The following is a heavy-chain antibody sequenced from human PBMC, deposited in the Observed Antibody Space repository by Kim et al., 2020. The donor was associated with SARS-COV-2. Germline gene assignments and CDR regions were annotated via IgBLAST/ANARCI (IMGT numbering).Heavy chain of an antibody. CDR2: FTCGDSPT. CDR3: VKDRVPDGEPCNKIWRSFDS. CDR1: GFNLRDYG. D-gene: IGHD3-3*01. Sequence: GGSLRLSCTGSGFNLRDYGLSWVRRAPGKGLEWVSSFTCGDSPTHYADSVNARFTISRDISKSTVYLEMNSLRVEDTAMYFCVKDRVPDGEPCNKIWRSFDSWGQGTLVTVAA. J-gene: IGHJ4*02. V-gene: IGHV3-23*01.